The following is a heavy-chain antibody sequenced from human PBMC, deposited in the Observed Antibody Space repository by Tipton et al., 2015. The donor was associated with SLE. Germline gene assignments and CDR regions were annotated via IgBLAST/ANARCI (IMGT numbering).Heavy chain of an antibody. CDR2: IYYSGST. CDR3: ARPSFWSGYYRSRGMEI. Sequence: TLSLTCAVSGGSISSGDYYWSWIRQPPGKGLGWIGDIYYSGSTYYNPYLKSRVTISVDTSKNQFSLKLSSVTAADTAVYYCARPSFWSGYYRSRGMEIWGHGTTITVSS. V-gene: IGHV4-30-4*01. CDR1: GGSISSGDYY. D-gene: IGHD3-3*01. J-gene: IGHJ6*02.